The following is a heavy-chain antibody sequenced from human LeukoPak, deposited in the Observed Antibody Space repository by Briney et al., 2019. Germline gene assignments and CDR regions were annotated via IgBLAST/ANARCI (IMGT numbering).Heavy chain of an antibody. Sequence: GASVKVSCKVSGYTFTDYYMHWVRQAPGQGLEWMGWINPNGGGTNYAQKFQGRVTMTRDTSFNTGYMELSSLRSDDTAVYYCARRYHYDTSAYYYGFNYWGQGTLVTVSS. V-gene: IGHV1-2*02. CDR2: INPNGGGT. CDR1: GYTFTDYY. CDR3: ARRYHYDTSAYYYGFNY. D-gene: IGHD3-22*01. J-gene: IGHJ4*02.